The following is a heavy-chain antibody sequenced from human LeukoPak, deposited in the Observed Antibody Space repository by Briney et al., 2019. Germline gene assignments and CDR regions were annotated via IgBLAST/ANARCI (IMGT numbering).Heavy chain of an antibody. D-gene: IGHD6-6*01. Sequence: PSETLSLTCTVSGGSISSSSYYWGWIRQPPGKGLEWIGSIYYSGSTYYNPSLKSRVTISVDTSKNQFSLKLSSVTAADTAVYYCAREIPLLFGSSSSFDYWGQGTLVTVSS. CDR1: GGSISSSSYY. CDR3: AREIPLLFGSSSSFDY. CDR2: IYYSGST. V-gene: IGHV4-39*07. J-gene: IGHJ4*02.